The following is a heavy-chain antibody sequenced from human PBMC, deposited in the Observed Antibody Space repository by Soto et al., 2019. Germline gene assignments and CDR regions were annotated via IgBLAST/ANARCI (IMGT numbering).Heavy chain of an antibody. CDR1: GFTFSSYA. V-gene: IGHV3-30*04. CDR2: ISYDGWNK. Sequence: QVQLVESGGGVVQPGRSLRLSCAVSGFTFSSYAMHWVRQAPGKGLEWVAVISYDGWNKYYADSVKGRLTISRDNSKKTVYLPTNSLRAEDTAVYYCAREADAFDYWGQGNLVTVSS. J-gene: IGHJ4*02. CDR3: AREADAFDY. D-gene: IGHD2-15*01.